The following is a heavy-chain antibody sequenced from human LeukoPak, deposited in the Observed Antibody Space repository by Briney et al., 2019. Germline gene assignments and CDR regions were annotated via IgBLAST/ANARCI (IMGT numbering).Heavy chain of an antibody. D-gene: IGHD6-19*01. CDR3: ARAEYSSGWYGHDS. V-gene: IGHV4-61*05. CDR1: GDSISSSNYY. Sequence: SETLSLTCTVSGDSISSSNYYWGWIRQPPGKGLEWIGYIYYSGSTNYNPSLKSRVTISVDTSKNQFSLKLSSVTAADTAVYYCARAEYSSGWYGHDSWGQGTLVTVSS. CDR2: IYYSGST. J-gene: IGHJ4*02.